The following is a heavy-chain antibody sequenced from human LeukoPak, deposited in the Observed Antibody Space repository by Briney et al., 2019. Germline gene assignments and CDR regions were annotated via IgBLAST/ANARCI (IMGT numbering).Heavy chain of an antibody. Sequence: GGSLGPSCAASGFTFSSYSMNWVRQAPGKGLEWVSYISSSSSTIYYADSVKGRFTISRDNAKNSLYLQMNSLRAEDTAVYYCARAGYDSSGYYLWYNWFDPWGQGTLVTVSS. CDR1: GFTFSSYS. J-gene: IGHJ5*02. CDR3: ARAGYDSSGYYLWYNWFDP. D-gene: IGHD3-22*01. CDR2: ISSSSSTI. V-gene: IGHV3-48*01.